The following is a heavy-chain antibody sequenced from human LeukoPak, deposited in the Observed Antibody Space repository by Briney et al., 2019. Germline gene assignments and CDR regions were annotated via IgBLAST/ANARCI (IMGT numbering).Heavy chain of an antibody. Sequence: GGSLRLSCAASGFTFSNAWMTWVRQAPGKGLEWVGFIRSKTYGGTTEYAASVKGRFTISRDDSKSIAYLQMNSLKTEDTAVYYCTREDITMTLSWGQGTLVTVSS. CDR1: GFTFSNAW. CDR3: TREDITMTLS. V-gene: IGHV3-49*04. D-gene: IGHD3-22*01. J-gene: IGHJ5*02. CDR2: IRSKTYGGTT.